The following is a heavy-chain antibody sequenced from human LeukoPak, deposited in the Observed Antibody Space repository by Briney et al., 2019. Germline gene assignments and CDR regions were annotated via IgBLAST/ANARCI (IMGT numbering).Heavy chain of an antibody. CDR2: ISYDGSNK. Sequence: GGSLRLSCAASGFTFSSYGMSWVRQAPGRGLEWVAVISYDGSNKYYADSVKGRFTISRDNSKNTLYLQMNSLRAEDTAVYYCAKLYSSSSRGGYYWGQGTLVTVSS. V-gene: IGHV3-30*18. CDR3: AKLYSSSSRGGYY. CDR1: GFTFSSYG. J-gene: IGHJ4*02. D-gene: IGHD6-13*01.